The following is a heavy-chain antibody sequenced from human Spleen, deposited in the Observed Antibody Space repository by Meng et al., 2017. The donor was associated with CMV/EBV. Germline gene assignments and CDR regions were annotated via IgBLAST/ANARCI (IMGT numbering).Heavy chain of an antibody. J-gene: IGHJ6*02. Sequence: GGSLRLSCAASGFTFSSYSMNWVRQAPGKGLEWVSSISSSSSYIYYADSVKGRFTISRDNAKNSLYLQMNSLRAEDTAVYYCTRGRTAVYYYYGMDVWGQGTTVTVSS. CDR2: ISSSSSYI. V-gene: IGHV3-21*01. CDR3: TRGRTAVYYYYGMDV. CDR1: GFTFSSYS.